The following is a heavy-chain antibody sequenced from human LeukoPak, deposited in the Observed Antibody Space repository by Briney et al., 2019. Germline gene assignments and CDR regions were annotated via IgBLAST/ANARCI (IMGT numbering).Heavy chain of an antibody. CDR2: IYTSGST. D-gene: IGHD3-10*01. J-gene: IGHJ3*02. CDR1: GGSISSYY. V-gene: IGHV4-4*07. CDR3: ARDEYYYGSGDAFDI. Sequence: PSGTLSLTCTVSGGSISSYYWSWIRQPAGKGLEWIGRIYTSGSTNYDPSLKSRVTMSVDTSKNQFSLKLSSVTAADTAVYYCARDEYYYGSGDAFDIWGQGTMVTVFS.